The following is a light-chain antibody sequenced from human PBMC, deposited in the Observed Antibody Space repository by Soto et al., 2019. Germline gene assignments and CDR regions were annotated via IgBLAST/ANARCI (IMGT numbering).Light chain of an antibody. J-gene: IGKJ3*01. Sequence: DIVMTQSPLSLPVTPGEPASISCRSSQSLLHSNGYKYLNWYLQKPGQSPLLLIYLTSTRASGVPDGFSGSVSGTDFTLKINKVEADDVGVYYCMQALQSPFTFGPGTKVYIK. CDR3: MQALQSPFT. V-gene: IGKV2-28*01. CDR2: LTS. CDR1: QSLLHSNGYKY.